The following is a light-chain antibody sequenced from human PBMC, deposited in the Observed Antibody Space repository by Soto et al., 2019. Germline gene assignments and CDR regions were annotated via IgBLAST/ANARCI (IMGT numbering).Light chain of an antibody. CDR2: DVS. J-gene: IGKJ5*01. V-gene: IGKV3-20*01. Sequence: EIVLTQSPSTLSLSTGARAALYCRASHGVSRYLAWYQQKPGQAPRLLIYDVSTRATGIPARFSGSGSGTDFTLTISRLEPEDFAVYYCQRYGSSPLITFGQGTRLEIK. CDR3: QRYGSSPLIT. CDR1: HGVSRY.